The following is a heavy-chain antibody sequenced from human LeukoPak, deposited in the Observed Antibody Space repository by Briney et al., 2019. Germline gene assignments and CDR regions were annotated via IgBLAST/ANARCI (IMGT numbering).Heavy chain of an antibody. V-gene: IGHV1-2*02. J-gene: IGHJ5*02. CDR3: ARYRGGGSGSYYNWFDP. CDR1: GYTFTGYY. D-gene: IGHD3-10*01. CDR2: INPNSGGT. Sequence: ASVKVTCKASGYTFTGYYMHWVRQAPGQGLEWMGWINPNSGGTNYAQKFQGRVTMTRDTSISTAYMELSRLRSDDTAVYYCARYRGGGSGSYYNWFDPWGQGTLVTVSS.